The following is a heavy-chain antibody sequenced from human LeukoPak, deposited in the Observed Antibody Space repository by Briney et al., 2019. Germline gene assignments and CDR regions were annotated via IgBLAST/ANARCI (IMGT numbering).Heavy chain of an antibody. D-gene: IGHD3-16*02. J-gene: IGHJ4*02. CDR3: ARDHGESSLDY. V-gene: IGHV3-21*01. CDR1: GFSVSNNF. CDR2: ISSSSSYI. Sequence: GGSLRLSCAVSGFSVSNNFMNWVRQAPGKGLEWVSSISSSSSYIYYADSVKGRFTISRDNAKNSLYLQMNSLRAEDTAVYYCARDHGESSLDYWGQGTLVTVSS.